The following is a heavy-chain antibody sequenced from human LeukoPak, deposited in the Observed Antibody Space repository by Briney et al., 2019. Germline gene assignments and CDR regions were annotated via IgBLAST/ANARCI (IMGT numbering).Heavy chain of an antibody. D-gene: IGHD5-12*01. CDR3: ARGGSGYSGYELDY. Sequence: ASVKVSCKASGYTFTGYYMHWVRQAPGQGLEWMGWINPNSGGTNYAQKFQGRVTMTRDTSISTAYMELSSLRSEDTAVYYCARGGSGYSGYELDYWGQGTLVTVSS. J-gene: IGHJ4*02. CDR1: GYTFTGYY. CDR2: INPNSGGT. V-gene: IGHV1-2*02.